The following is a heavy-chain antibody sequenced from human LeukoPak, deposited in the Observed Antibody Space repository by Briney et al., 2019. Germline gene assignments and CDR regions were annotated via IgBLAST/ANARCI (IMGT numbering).Heavy chain of an antibody. CDR1: GFTFSSYA. D-gene: IGHD2/OR15-2a*01. Sequence: GGSLRLSCAASGFTFSSYAMSWVRQAPGKGLEWVSAISGSGGSTYYADSVKGRFTISRDNAKNSLYLQMNSLRAEDTAVYYCAKFETRGNTDFDYWGQGTLVTVSS. V-gene: IGHV3-23*01. J-gene: IGHJ4*02. CDR3: AKFETRGNTDFDY. CDR2: ISGSGGST.